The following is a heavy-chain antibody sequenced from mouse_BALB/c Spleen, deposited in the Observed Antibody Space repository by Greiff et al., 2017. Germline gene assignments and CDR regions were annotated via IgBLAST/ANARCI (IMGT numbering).Heavy chain of an antibody. V-gene: IGHV1-7*01. D-gene: IGHD1-1*01. J-gene: IGHJ4*01. CDR3: ARRNFYYGSSDAMDY. Sequence: VQLQQSGAELAKPGASVKMSCKASGYTFTSYWMHWVKQRPGQGLEWIGYINPSTGYTEYNQKFKDKATLTADKSSSTAYMQLSSLTSEDSAVYYCARRNFYYGSSDAMDYWGQGTSVTVSS. CDR1: GYTFTSYW. CDR2: INPSTGYT.